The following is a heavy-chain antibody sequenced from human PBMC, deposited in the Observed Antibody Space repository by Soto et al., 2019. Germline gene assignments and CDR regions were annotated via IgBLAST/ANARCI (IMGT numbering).Heavy chain of an antibody. Sequence: QVQLVQSGAEVKKPGASVKVSCQASGYSFSNNGISWVRQAPGQGFEWMGWINGDNGNTNYAQQFQGRVTMTTDTSTSTAYIELSSLRSDDTAGKYCARDLGYGDYGTDFWGQGALVTVSS. D-gene: IGHD4-17*01. CDR2: INGDNGNT. V-gene: IGHV1-18*04. CDR1: GYSFSNNG. CDR3: ARDLGYGDYGTDF. J-gene: IGHJ4*02.